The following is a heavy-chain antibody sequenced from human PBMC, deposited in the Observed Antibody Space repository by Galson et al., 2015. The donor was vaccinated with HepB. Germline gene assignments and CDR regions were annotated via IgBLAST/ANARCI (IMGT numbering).Heavy chain of an antibody. V-gene: IGHV3-7*01. CDR2: IKQDGSEQ. D-gene: IGHD1-14*01. CDR1: GFSISSNW. CDR3: ARERNTNYGWFDP. Sequence: SLRLSCAASGFSISSNWMTWLRQAPGKGLEWVASIKQDGSEQDYMDSVKGRFTISRDNARNLLYLQMNSLRAEDTAVYYCARERNTNYGWFDPWGQGTLVTVSS. J-gene: IGHJ5*02.